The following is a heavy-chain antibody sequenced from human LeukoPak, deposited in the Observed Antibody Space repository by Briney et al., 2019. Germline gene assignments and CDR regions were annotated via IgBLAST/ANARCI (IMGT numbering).Heavy chain of an antibody. V-gene: IGHV1-18*01. CDR2: ISAYNGNK. CDR3: ARAYCSSTSCYAGLYYYYYGMDV. D-gene: IGHD2-2*01. J-gene: IGHJ6*02. CDR1: GYTFTSYG. Sequence: ASVKVSCKASGYTFTSYGISWVRQAPGQGLEWMGWISAYNGNKNYAQKLQGRVTMTTDTSTSTAYMELRSLRSDDTAVYYCARAYCSSTSCYAGLYYYYYGMDVWGQGTTVTVSS.